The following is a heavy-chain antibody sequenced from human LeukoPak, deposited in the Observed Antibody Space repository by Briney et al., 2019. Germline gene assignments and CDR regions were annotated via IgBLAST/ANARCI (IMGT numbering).Heavy chain of an antibody. CDR2: ISAYNGNT. Sequence: GASVKVSCKASGYTFTSYGISWVRQAPGQGLEWMGWISAYNGNTNYAQKLQGRVTMTTDTSTSTAYMELRSLRSDDTAVYYCARDSDGEATRYSSSSNYWGQGTLVTVSS. CDR1: GYTFTSYG. V-gene: IGHV1-18*01. CDR3: ARDSDGEATRYSSSSNY. J-gene: IGHJ4*02. D-gene: IGHD6-6*01.